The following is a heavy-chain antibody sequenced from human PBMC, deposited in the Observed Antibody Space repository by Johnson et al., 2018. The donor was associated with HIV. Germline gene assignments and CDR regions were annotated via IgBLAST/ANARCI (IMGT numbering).Heavy chain of an antibody. CDR3: ARGGYVPAFDI. CDR1: GFTFSSYT. Sequence: VQLVESGGGVVQPGTSLRLSCAASGFTFSSYTMHWVRQAPGKGLEWVAVISYDGDNKYYADSVKGRFTISRDNSKNTLYLEMSSLRPEDTDVYYCARGGYVPAFDIWGQGTMVTVSS. D-gene: IGHD5-12*01. J-gene: IGHJ3*02. V-gene: IGHV3-30-3*01. CDR2: ISYDGDNK.